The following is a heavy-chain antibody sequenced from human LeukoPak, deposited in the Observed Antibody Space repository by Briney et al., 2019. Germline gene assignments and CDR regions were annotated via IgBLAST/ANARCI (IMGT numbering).Heavy chain of an antibody. V-gene: IGHV3-23*01. Sequence: GGSLRLSCQASGFTFGNYAMSWVRQAPGKGLDWVSSINPDGGSFFADSVKGRFTISRDDSRSVVYLEMNSLSAEDTAVYYCARSGVATCHYWGQGILVTVSS. J-gene: IGHJ4*02. D-gene: IGHD3-10*01. CDR2: INPDGGS. CDR3: ARSGVATCHY. CDR1: GFTFGNYA.